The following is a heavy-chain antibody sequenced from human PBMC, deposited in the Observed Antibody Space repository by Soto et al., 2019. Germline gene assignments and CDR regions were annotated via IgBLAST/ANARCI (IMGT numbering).Heavy chain of an antibody. D-gene: IGHD3-22*01. J-gene: IGHJ5*02. CDR1: GGSFSGHY. CDR3: ARVLPPMIVVVTRGFRWFDP. CDR2: INHSGST. Sequence: PSETLSLTCAVYGGSFSGHYWSWIRQPPGKGLEWIGEINHSGSTNYNPSLKSRVTISVDTSKNQFSLKLSSVTAADTAVYYCARVLPPMIVVVTRGFRWFDPWGQGTLVTVSS. V-gene: IGHV4-34*01.